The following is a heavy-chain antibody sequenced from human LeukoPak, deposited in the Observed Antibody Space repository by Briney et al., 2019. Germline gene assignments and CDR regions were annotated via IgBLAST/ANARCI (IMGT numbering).Heavy chain of an antibody. Sequence: PGGSLRLSCAASGFTFATYEINWVRQAPGKGLEWVPYISGSGTGIYSADSVKGRFSISRDNAKNSVYLQMNSLRAEDTAVYYCARVHPGSGSQYLDYWGQGTLVTVSS. CDR1: GFTFATYE. CDR2: ISGSGTGI. D-gene: IGHD3-10*01. J-gene: IGHJ4*02. V-gene: IGHV3-48*03. CDR3: ARVHPGSGSQYLDY.